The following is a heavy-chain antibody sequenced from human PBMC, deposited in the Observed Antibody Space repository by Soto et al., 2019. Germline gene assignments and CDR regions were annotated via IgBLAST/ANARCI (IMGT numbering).Heavy chain of an antibody. J-gene: IGHJ5*02. CDR1: CGSISSYY. CDR2: LYYSGST. D-gene: IGHD6-19*01. Sequence: QVHLQESGPGLVKPSETLSLTCTVSCGSISSYYWSWIRQPPGKGLEWIGYLYYSGSTNYNPSLKSRVTIPVDTSKNQFSLKMSSVTAADTAAYYCARGPSAGWFGPWGQGTLVTVAS. V-gene: IGHV4-59*08. CDR3: ARGPSAGWFGP.